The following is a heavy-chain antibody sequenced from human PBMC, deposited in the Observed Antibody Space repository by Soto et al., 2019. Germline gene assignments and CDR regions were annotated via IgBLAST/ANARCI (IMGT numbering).Heavy chain of an antibody. V-gene: IGHV3-64*01. J-gene: IGHJ6*03. Sequence: EVQLVESGGGLVQPGGSPRLSCAASGFTFSNYAMDWVRQAPGKVLEYVSGISSNGVGTYYANSVKDRFTISRDNSKNTMYLQMGSLRAEDMAVYYCARREPSDYYYMDVWCKGTSVTVSS. CDR1: GFTFSNYA. CDR2: ISSNGVGT. CDR3: ARREPSDYYYMDV.